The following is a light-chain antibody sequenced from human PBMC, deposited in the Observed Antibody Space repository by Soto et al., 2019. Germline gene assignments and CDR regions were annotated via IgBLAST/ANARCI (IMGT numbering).Light chain of an antibody. CDR2: SVS. Sequence: QSVLTQPRSVSGSPGQSVTISCTGTSSDVGGHNYVSWYQQHPGKAPKLMISSVSKRPSGVPDRFSGSKSGNTASLTISGLQAEDEADYYCCSYAGSYHYVFGNGTKVTV. CDR3: CSYAGSYHYV. CDR1: SSDVGGHNY. V-gene: IGLV2-11*01. J-gene: IGLJ1*01.